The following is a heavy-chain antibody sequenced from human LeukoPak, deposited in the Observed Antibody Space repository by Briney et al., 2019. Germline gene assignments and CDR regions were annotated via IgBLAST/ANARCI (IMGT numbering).Heavy chain of an antibody. CDR1: GYTFSNSY. CDR3: ARGANWNYDY. Sequence: ASVKVSCKASGYTFSNSYIHWVRQAPGQGLEWTGLINPSGGHTTYTQKYQGRVTMTRDMSTSTVYMELSSLRSDDTAVYYCARGANWNYDYWGQGTLVTVSS. D-gene: IGHD1-7*01. V-gene: IGHV1-46*01. CDR2: INPSGGHT. J-gene: IGHJ4*02.